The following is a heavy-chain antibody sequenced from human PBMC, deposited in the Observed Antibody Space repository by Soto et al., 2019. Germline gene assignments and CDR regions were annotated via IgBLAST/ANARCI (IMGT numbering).Heavy chain of an antibody. CDR1: VGSISSGDYY. V-gene: IGHV4-31*03. J-gene: IGHJ5*02. D-gene: IGHD6-6*01. CDR2: IYYSGNT. CDR3: ARGSFSSSSSWFDP. Sequence: SDTLSLACSVSVGSISSGDYYWTWIRQHAGKGLEWIGYIYYSGNTYYSPSLQSRLSISLDTSKNQFSLKLFSVTAADTAMYYCARGSFSSSSSWFDPWGQGTLVTVSS.